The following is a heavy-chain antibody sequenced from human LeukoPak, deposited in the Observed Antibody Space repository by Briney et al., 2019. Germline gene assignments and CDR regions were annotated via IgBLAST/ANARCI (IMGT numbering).Heavy chain of an antibody. CDR1: GGTFSSYA. CDR2: IIPILGIA. CDR3: ARARAGIAAAGLDY. D-gene: IGHD6-13*01. V-gene: IGHV1-69*04. J-gene: IGHJ4*02. Sequence: SVKVSCKASGGTFSSYAISWVRQAPGQGLEWMGRIIPILGIANYAQKFQGRVTITADRSTSTAYMELSSLGSEDTAVYYCARARAGIAAAGLDYWGQGTLVTVSS.